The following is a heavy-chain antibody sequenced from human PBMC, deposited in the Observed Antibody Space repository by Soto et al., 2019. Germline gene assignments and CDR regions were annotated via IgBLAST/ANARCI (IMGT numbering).Heavy chain of an antibody. D-gene: IGHD3-22*01. CDR3: VRDRGYPDSFDI. CDR2: INSDGTTI. Sequence: GGSLRLSCAASGFNFGPFWMHWVRQAPGKGLVWVSHINSDGTTIVYADSVKGRFTISRDNAKNTLYLQMNSLRVEDTAVYFCVRDRGYPDSFDIWGTGTLVTSPQ. CDR1: GFNFGPFW. V-gene: IGHV3-74*01. J-gene: IGHJ4*03.